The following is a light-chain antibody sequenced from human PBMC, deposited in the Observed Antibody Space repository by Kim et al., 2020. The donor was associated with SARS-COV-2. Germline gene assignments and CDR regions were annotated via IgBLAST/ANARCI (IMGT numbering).Light chain of an antibody. J-gene: IGLJ2*01. CDR2: RNN. CDR1: TANIGSNY. Sequence: GQRVTITCSGSTANIGSNYVYWYQQLPGTAPKLLIYRNNQRPSGVPDRFSGSKSGTSASLAISGLRSEDEADYYCAAWDDSLSAVVFGGGTKLTVL. CDR3: AAWDDSLSAVV. V-gene: IGLV1-47*01.